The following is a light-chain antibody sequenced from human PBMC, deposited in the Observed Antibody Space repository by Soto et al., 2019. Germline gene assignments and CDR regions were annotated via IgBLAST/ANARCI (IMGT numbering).Light chain of an antibody. V-gene: IGKV2-29*03. CDR2: EVS. CDR3: MQAIDIPWT. Sequence: ILMTQPPLSLSIIPGQTASISCKSSQSLLHSDGKTYLNWYVQKAGQAPQPLIYEVSNRFSGVPEMFSGSGSLTDFTLNISRVEADAVGIYYCMQAIDIPWTFGQGTKVEIK. CDR1: QSLLHSDGKTY. J-gene: IGKJ1*01.